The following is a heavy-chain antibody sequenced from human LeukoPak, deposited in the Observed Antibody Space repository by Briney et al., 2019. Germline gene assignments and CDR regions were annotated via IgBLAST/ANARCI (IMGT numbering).Heavy chain of an antibody. J-gene: IGHJ4*02. D-gene: IGHD4-23*01. CDR1: GFTFSGYA. CDR2: ISYDGSNK. CDR3: ANLLRWEPY. V-gene: IGHV3-30*18. Sequence: GGSLRLSCAASGFTFSGYAMSWVRQAPGKGLEWVAVISYDGSNKYYADSVKGRFTISRDNSKNTLYLQMNSLRAEDTAVYYCANLLRWEPYWGQGTLVTVSS.